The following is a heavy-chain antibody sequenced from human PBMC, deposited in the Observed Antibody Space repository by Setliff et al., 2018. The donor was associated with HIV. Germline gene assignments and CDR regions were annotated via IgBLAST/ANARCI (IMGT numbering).Heavy chain of an antibody. CDR3: AIGSSNWPHRPNNYYFDY. CDR2: IHAGNGYT. J-gene: IGHJ4*02. D-gene: IGHD6-13*01. CDR1: GYTFTSYA. V-gene: IGHV1-3*01. Sequence: GASVKVSCKASGYTFTSYAMHWVRQAPGQRLEWMGWIHAGNGYTKSSQKFQGRVTITRDTSASTAYMELSSLRSEDTGVYYCAIGSSNWPHRPNNYYFDYWGQGTPVTVS.